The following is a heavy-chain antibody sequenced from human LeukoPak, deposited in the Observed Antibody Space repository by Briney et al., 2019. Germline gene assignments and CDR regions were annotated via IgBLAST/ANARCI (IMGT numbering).Heavy chain of an antibody. D-gene: IGHD5-24*01. CDR1: GFPFSSYG. CDR3: AKERSEMATIAEAFDI. CDR2: ISGSGGST. J-gene: IGHJ3*02. Sequence: GGSLRLSCAASGFPFSSYGMSWVRQAPGKVLEWVSAISGSGGSTYYADSVKGRFTISRDNSKNTLYLQMNSLRAEDTAVYYCAKERSEMATIAEAFDIWGQGTMVTVSS. V-gene: IGHV3-23*01.